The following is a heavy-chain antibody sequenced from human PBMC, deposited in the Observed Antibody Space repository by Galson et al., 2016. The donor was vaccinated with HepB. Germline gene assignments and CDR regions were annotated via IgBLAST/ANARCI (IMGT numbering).Heavy chain of an antibody. D-gene: IGHD6-19*01. Sequence: SLRLSCAASGSPLRNYAMSWVRQAPGKGLGWVSSINIGGYSKYYADSVKGRFTISRDNSKNTVYLQMNSLRAEDTALYYCAKDSPYSSGWSTYWGQGTLVTVSS. CDR3: AKDSPYSSGWSTY. J-gene: IGHJ4*02. CDR1: GSPLRNYA. CDR2: INIGGYSK. V-gene: IGHV3-23*01.